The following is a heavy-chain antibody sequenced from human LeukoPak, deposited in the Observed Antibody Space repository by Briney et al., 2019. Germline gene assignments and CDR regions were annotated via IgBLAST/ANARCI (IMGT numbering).Heavy chain of an antibody. CDR2: ISPYNGNT. CDR1: GYTFTSYN. V-gene: IGHV1-18*04. J-gene: IGHJ5*02. Sequence: ASVKVSRKASGYTFTSYNIIWVRQAPGQGLEWMVWISPYNGNTNYAQNLQGRVTLTLDTSTTTAYMELRSLRSDDTAVYYCARRVSNWFDPWGQGTLVTVSS. CDR3: ARRVSNWFDP.